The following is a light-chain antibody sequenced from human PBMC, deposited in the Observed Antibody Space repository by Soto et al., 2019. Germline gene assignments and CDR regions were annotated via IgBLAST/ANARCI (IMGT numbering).Light chain of an antibody. CDR2: EDN. V-gene: IGLV2-23*01. CDR1: SSDVGTYNL. J-gene: IGLJ1*01. Sequence: QSALTQPASVSGSPGQSITISCTGASSDVGTYNLVSWYQQHPGKAPKLMIYEDNKRPSGVSIRFSGSKSGNTASLTISGLQAEDEADYYCCSYAGYSTYVFGTGTQLTVL. CDR3: CSYAGYSTYV.